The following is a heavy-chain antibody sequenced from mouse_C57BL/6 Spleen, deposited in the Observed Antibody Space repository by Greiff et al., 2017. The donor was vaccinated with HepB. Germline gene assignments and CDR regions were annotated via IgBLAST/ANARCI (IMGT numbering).Heavy chain of an antibody. CDR3: ARASSGYGYAMDY. J-gene: IGHJ4*01. V-gene: IGHV3-6*01. CDR2: ISYDGSN. CDR1: GYSITSGYY. D-gene: IGHD3-2*02. Sequence: VQLQQSGPGLVKPSQSLSLTCSVTGYSITSGYYWNWIRQFPGNKLEWMGYISYDGSNNYNPSLKNRISITRDTSKNQFFLKLNSVTTEDTATYYCARASSGYGYAMDYWGQGTSVTVSS.